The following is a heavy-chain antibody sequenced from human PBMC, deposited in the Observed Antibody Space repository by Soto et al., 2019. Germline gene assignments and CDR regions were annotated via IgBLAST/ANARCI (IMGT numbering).Heavy chain of an antibody. D-gene: IGHD3-3*01. J-gene: IGHJ6*02. CDR2: INPSGGST. CDR1: GYTFTSYY. V-gene: IGHV1-46*01. Sequence: GASVKVSCKASGYTFTSYYMHWVRQAPGQGLEWMGIINPSGGSTSYAQKFQGRVTMTRDTSTSTVYMELSSLRSEDTAVYYCARDLRLRFLEWLLPNRCRYYYYGMDVWGQGTTVTVSS. CDR3: ARDLRLRFLEWLLPNRCRYYYYGMDV.